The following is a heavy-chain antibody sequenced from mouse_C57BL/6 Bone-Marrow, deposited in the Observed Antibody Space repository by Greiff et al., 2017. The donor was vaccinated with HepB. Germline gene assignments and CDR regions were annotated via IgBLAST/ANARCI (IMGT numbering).Heavy chain of an antibody. Sequence: VQLQQPGAELVKPGASVKLSCKASGYTFTSYWMHWVKQRPGHGLEWIGMIHPNSGSTNYNEKFKSKATLTVYKSSSTAYMQLSSLTSEDSAVYYCARTYGLYAMDYWGQGTSVTVSS. CDR3: ARTYGLYAMDY. D-gene: IGHD1-1*02. CDR1: GYTFTSYW. V-gene: IGHV1-64*01. J-gene: IGHJ4*01. CDR2: IHPNSGST.